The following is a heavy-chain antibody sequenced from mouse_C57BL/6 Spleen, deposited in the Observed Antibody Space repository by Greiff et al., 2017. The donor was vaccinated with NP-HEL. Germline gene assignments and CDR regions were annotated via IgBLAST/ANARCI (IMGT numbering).Heavy chain of an antibody. CDR3: AREGTTVVAEGFAY. D-gene: IGHD1-1*01. Sequence: QVQLKQPGAELVKPGASVKLSCKASGYTFTSYWMHWVKQRPGQGLEWIGMIHPNSGSTNYNEKFKSKATLTVDKSSSTAYMQLSSLTSEDSAVYYCAREGTTVVAEGFAYWGQGTLVTVSA. J-gene: IGHJ3*01. CDR2: IHPNSGST. CDR1: GYTFTSYW. V-gene: IGHV1-64*01.